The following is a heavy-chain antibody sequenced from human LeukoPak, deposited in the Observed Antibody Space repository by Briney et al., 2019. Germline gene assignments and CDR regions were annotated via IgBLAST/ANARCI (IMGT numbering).Heavy chain of an antibody. CDR1: GFTFRNYW. D-gene: IGHD2-21*02. J-gene: IGHJ4*02. Sequence: GGSLRLSCAASGFTFRNYWMGWVRQAPGKGLEWVANTKPDGSAEYYADSVRGRFTTSRDNANNLLYLQMNRLRAEDTAVYYCARDGDLNTNFDYWGQGTLVTVSS. CDR2: TKPDGSAE. CDR3: ARDGDLNTNFDY. V-gene: IGHV3-7*01.